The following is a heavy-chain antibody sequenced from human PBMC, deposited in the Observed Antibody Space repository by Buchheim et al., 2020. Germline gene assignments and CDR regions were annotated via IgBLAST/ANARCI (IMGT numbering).Heavy chain of an antibody. J-gene: IGHJ4*02. V-gene: IGHV3-30*18. D-gene: IGHD3-10*01. CDR3: AKDLGLWFGDPDGTFDY. CDR2: ISYDGSNK. Sequence: QVQLVESGGGVVQPGRSLRLSCAASGSTFSSYGMHWVRQAPGKGLEWVAVISYDGSNKYYADSVKGRFTISRDNSKNTLYLQMNSLRAEDTAVYYCAKDLGLWFGDPDGTFDYWGQGTL. CDR1: GSTFSSYG.